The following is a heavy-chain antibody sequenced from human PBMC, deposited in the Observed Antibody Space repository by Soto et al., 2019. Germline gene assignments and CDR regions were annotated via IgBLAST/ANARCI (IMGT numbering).Heavy chain of an antibody. CDR1: GFTFSSYA. V-gene: IGHV3-30-3*01. CDR3: AREVVVEVADTDNAFDT. CDR2: ISYDGSNK. Sequence: QVQLVESGGGVVQPGRSLRLSCAASGFTFSSYAMHWVRQAPGKGLEWVAVISYDGSNKYYADSVKGRFTISRGNSKNALYMQMTGLRAEDTAVYYCAREVVVEVADTDNAFDTWGKGTMDTVSS. D-gene: IGHD2-15*01. J-gene: IGHJ3*02.